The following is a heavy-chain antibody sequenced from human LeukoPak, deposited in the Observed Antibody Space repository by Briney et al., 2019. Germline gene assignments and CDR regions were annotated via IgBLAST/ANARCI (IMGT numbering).Heavy chain of an antibody. CDR1: GFTFSRYW. V-gene: IGHV3-7*01. Sequence: PGGSLRPSCAASGFTFSRYWMTWVRQAPGKGLAWVANIKQDGSAKYYMDSVKGRFTISRDNAKNSLYLQMNSLGAEDTAVYYCARVNPLMAPGAFDIWGQGTMVAVSS. CDR3: ARVNPLMAPGAFDI. D-gene: IGHD2-8*01. CDR2: IKQDGSAK. J-gene: IGHJ3*02.